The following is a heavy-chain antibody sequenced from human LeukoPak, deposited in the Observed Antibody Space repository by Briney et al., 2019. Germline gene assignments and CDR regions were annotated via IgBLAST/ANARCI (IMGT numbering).Heavy chain of an antibody. J-gene: IGHJ4*02. CDR1: GGSISSYY. CDR2: ISYSAST. V-gene: IGHV4-59*01. Sequence: SETLSLTCTVSGGSISSYYWSWIRQPPGQGLEWIGYISYSASTNYNPSLKSRVTMSVDTSKNQFSLKLSSVTAADTAVYYCARGAYYYDSSGYIRFDYWGQGTLVTVSS. CDR3: ARGAYYYDSSGYIRFDY. D-gene: IGHD3-22*01.